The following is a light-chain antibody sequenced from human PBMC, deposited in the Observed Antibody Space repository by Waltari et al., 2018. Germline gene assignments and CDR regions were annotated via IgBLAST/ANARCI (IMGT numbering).Light chain of an antibody. CDR3: QHYVRLPVS. V-gene: IGKV3-20*01. CDR1: QSVSRS. CDR2: GAS. J-gene: IGKJ1*01. Sequence: EIVLTQSPGPLSLSPGERATLSCRANQSVSRSLALYQQKPGQSPRLLIYGASSRATGVPDRFSGSGSGTDFSLTISRLEPEDFAVYYCQHYVRLPVSFGQGTKVEIK.